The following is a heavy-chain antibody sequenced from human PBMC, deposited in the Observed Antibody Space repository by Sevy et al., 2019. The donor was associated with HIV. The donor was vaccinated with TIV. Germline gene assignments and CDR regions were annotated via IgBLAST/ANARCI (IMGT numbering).Heavy chain of an antibody. CDR3: ATDYGDLRGDWFDP. Sequence: ASVKVSCKVSGYTLTELSMHWVRQAPGKGLEWMGGFDPEDGETIYAQKFQGRVTITEDTSTDTAYMELSSLRSEDTAVYYCATDYGDLRGDWFDPWGQGTLVTVSS. CDR1: GYTLTELS. J-gene: IGHJ5*02. V-gene: IGHV1-24*01. D-gene: IGHD4-17*01. CDR2: FDPEDGET.